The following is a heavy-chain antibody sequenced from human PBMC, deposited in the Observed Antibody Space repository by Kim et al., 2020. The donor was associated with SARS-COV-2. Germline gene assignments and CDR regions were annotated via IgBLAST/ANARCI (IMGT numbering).Heavy chain of an antibody. J-gene: IGHJ4*02. CDR3: AREGLGGRTDY. Sequence: SETLSLTCTVSGGSISSGGYYWSWIRQHPGKGLEWIGYIYYSGSTYYNPSLKSRVTISVDTSKNQFSLKLSSVTAADTAVYYCAREGLGGRTDYWGQGTLLTVSS. CDR1: GGSISSGGYY. D-gene: IGHD3-16*01. V-gene: IGHV4-31*03. CDR2: IYYSGST.